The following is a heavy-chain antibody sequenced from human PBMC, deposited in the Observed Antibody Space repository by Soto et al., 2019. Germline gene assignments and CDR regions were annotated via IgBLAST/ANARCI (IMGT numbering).Heavy chain of an antibody. CDR2: IYRDGST. CDR3: AKDGSGAAAGYYFDY. V-gene: IGHV3-23*01. Sequence: GGSLRLSCVASGFTFSSYAMSWVRQAPGKGLEWVSTIYRDGSTYYADSVEGRFTISRDNSKNTLYLQMNSLRAEDTAVYYCAKDGSGAAAGYYFDYWGQGTLVTVSS. CDR1: GFTFSSYA. D-gene: IGHD6-13*01. J-gene: IGHJ4*02.